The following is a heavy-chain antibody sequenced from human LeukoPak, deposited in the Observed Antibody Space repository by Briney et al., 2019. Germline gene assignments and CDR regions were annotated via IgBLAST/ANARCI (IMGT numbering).Heavy chain of an antibody. D-gene: IGHD6-13*01. J-gene: IGHJ4*02. CDR3: ARHEASGSSWHFDY. CDR2: IYHSGST. CDR1: GGSISSSNW. V-gene: IGHV4-4*02. Sequence: SETLSLTCAVSGGSISSSNWWSWVRQPPGKGLEWIGEIYHSGSTNYNPSLKSRVTISVDKSKNQFSLKLSSVTAADTAVYYCARHEASGSSWHFDYWGQGTLVTVSS.